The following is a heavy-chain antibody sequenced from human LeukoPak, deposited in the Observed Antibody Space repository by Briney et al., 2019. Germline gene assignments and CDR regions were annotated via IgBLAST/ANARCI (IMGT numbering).Heavy chain of an antibody. D-gene: IGHD3-10*01. CDR3: ARIGFRDYYYYYGMDV. V-gene: IGHV3-48*03. CDR1: GSTFSSYE. Sequence: GGSLRLSCAASGSTFSSYEMNWVRQAPGKGLEWVSYISSSGSTIYYADSVKGRFTISRDNAKNSLYLQMNSLRAEDTAVYYCARIGFRDYYYYYGMDVWGKGTTVTVSS. J-gene: IGHJ6*04. CDR2: ISSSGSTI.